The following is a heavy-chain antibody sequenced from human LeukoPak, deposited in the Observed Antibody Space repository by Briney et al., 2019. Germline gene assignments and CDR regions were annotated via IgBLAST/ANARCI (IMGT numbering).Heavy chain of an antibody. CDR3: XXXXXXXRXXXXFDY. J-gene: IGHJ4*02. V-gene: IGHV4-38-2*01. Sequence: GYSXXSGYYWGWIRQPPGKGLEWIGSIYHSGSTYYNPSLKSRVTISVDTSKNQFSLKLSSVTAADTAVYYXXXXXXXXRXXXXFDYWGXGXLVTVSS. CDR2: IYHSGST. CDR1: GYSXXSGYY.